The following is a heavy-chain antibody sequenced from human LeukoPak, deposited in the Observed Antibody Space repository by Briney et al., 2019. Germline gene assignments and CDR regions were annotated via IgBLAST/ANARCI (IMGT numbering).Heavy chain of an antibody. J-gene: IGHJ4*02. CDR1: GFTFSRYG. D-gene: IGHD3-16*02. Sequence: GGSLRLSCGASGFTFSRYGMHWVRQAPGKGLEWVAVIWYDGSKKYYADSVKGRFTISRDNSKNMLYLQMNSLRAEDTAVYYCAKDRNVWGSYRYPDYWGQGTLVTVSS. CDR3: AKDRNVWGSYRYPDY. CDR2: IWYDGSKK. V-gene: IGHV3-33*06.